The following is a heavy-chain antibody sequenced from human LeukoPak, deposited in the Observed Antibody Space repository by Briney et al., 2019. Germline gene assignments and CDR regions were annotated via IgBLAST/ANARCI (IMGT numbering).Heavy chain of an antibody. J-gene: IGHJ4*02. CDR3: ARRRGYHFDY. CDR1: GDSITSRSNY. V-gene: IGHV4-39*02. D-gene: IGHD3-10*01. CDR2: ISDGGGT. Sequence: SETLSLTCTVSGDSITSRSNYWGWLRQPPGKGLEWIGTISDGGGTFYNPSLQSRVTLSLDSSKNHFALRLKSVTDADTAHYYCARRRGYHFDYWGQGTLVTISS.